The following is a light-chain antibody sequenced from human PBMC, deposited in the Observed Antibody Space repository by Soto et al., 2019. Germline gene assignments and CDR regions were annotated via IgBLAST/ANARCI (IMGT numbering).Light chain of an antibody. V-gene: IGLV2-14*03. CDR3: SSYTSSSTYV. J-gene: IGLJ1*01. CDR1: SSDVGGYNY. CDR2: DVT. Sequence: QSALTQPASVSGAPGQSITISCTGTSSDVGGYNYVSWYQQHPGKAPKLMIYDVTNRPSGVSNRFSGSKSGYTASLTISGLQAEDEDDYYCSSYTSSSTYVVGTGTKLTVL.